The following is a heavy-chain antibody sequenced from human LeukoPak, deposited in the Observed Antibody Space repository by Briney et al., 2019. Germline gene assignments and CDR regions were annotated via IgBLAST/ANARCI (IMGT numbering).Heavy chain of an antibody. J-gene: IGHJ4*02. CDR1: GYSFTSYW. CDR2: IYPGDSDT. D-gene: IGHD3-22*01. V-gene: IGHV5-51*01. Sequence: GESLKISCKGSGYSFTSYWLGWVRQMPGKGLEWMGIIYPGDSDTRYSPSFQGQVTISADKSISTAYLQWSSLKASDTAMYYCARHMRSGYYYDAFAYWGQGTLVTVSS. CDR3: ARHMRSGYYYDAFAY.